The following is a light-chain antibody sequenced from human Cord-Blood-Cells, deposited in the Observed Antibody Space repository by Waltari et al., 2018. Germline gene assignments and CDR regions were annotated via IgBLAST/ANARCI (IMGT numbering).Light chain of an antibody. CDR2: AAS. CDR3: QQSYSTPWT. V-gene: IGKV1-39*01. CDR1: QSISSY. Sequence: DIQMTQSPSSLSASVGDRVTIPCRASQSISSYLNWYQQKPGKAPKLLIYAASSLQSGVPSRFSGSGSGTDFTLTISRLQPEDFATYYCQQSYSTPWTFGQGTKVEIK. J-gene: IGKJ1*01.